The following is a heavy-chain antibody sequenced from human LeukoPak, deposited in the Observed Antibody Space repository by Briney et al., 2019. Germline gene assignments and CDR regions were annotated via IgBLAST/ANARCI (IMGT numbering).Heavy chain of an antibody. J-gene: IGHJ4*02. Sequence: SETLSLTCAVPGGPFSGYSWAWIRQPPGKGLEWIGEINHSGSTHYDPSLKRGVTISVDTSKNQLSLSLTSVTAADTAVYYCARSAAGTGGDFDYWGQGSLVTVSS. CDR1: GGPFSGYS. CDR3: ARSAAGTGGDFDY. D-gene: IGHD6-13*01. CDR2: INHSGST. V-gene: IGHV4-34*01.